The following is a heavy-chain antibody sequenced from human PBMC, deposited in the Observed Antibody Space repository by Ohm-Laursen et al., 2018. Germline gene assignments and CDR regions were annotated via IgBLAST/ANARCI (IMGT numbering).Heavy chain of an antibody. CDR2: ITLKTDGETT. CDR3: ITGVGATPLDY. CDR1: GFTFSDTW. Sequence: GSLRLSCTASGFTFSDTWMSWVRQAPGKGLEWVGRITLKTDGETTDCAAPVKGRFTISRDDSKNILSLQMNSLKNEDTAIYYCITGVGATPLDYWGQGTLVTVSS. V-gene: IGHV3-15*01. J-gene: IGHJ4*02. D-gene: IGHD1-26*01.